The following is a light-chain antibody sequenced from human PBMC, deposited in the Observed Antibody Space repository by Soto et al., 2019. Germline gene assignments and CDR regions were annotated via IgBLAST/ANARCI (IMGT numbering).Light chain of an antibody. CDR2: DVN. V-gene: IGLV2-11*01. CDR3: YSYAGSYTNV. J-gene: IGLJ1*01. CDR1: SSDVGGYQY. Sequence: QSALTQPRSVSGSPGQSVTISCTGTSSDVGGYQYVSWYQQHPGKAPKLMLFDVNKRPSGVPDRFSGSKSGNTASLTISGLQAEDEADYYCYSYAGSYTNVFGSGTKLTVL.